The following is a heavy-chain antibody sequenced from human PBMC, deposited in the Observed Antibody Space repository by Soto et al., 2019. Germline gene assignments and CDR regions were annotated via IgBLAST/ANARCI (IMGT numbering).Heavy chain of an antibody. J-gene: IGHJ6*01. D-gene: IGHD6-13*01. CDR3: AKVRVADSSSWSPTSGMDV. V-gene: IGHV3-30*18. CDR1: GLTLSSYG. CDR2: ISYDGSNK. Sequence: SAEALTLSCAASGLTLSSYGIHCVRHPPDKGLVWVAVISYDGSNKYYPDCVKGRFTISRENSKNTLYLQMSSLRAEDTAVYYCAKVRVADSSSWSPTSGMDVWGQGSTVTVS.